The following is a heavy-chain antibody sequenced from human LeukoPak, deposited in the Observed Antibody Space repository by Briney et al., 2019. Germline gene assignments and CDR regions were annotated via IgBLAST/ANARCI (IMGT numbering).Heavy chain of an antibody. V-gene: IGHV4-59*01. CDR1: GGSISSYY. J-gene: IGHJ4*02. Sequence: PSETLSLTCTVSGGSISSYYWSWVRQPPGKGLEWIGYIYYSGSTNYNPSLKSRVTISVDTSKNQFSLKLSSVTAADTAVYYCARGTRIQLWPYYFDYWGQGTLVTVSS. CDR2: IYYSGST. D-gene: IGHD5-18*01. CDR3: ARGTRIQLWPYYFDY.